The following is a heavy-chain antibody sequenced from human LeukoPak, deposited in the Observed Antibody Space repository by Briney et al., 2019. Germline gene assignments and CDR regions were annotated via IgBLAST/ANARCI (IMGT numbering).Heavy chain of an antibody. V-gene: IGHV3-74*01. CDR1: GFTFSNHW. J-gene: IGHJ4*02. CDR3: ARAYYDILTGSPHFDY. CDR2: INSDGSGT. D-gene: IGHD3-9*01. Sequence: GGSLRLSCAASGFTFSNHWMHWVRQAPGKGLVWVSRINSDGSGTSYADSVKGRFTISRENAKNSLYLQMNSLRAGDTAVYYCARAYYDILTGSPHFDYWGQGTLVTVSS.